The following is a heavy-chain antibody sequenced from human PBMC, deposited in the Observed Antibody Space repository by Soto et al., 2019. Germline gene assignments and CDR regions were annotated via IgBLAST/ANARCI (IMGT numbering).Heavy chain of an antibody. CDR3: VKDLHSMGLFDY. Sequence: WSLRLSCSASGFTFSSYAMHWGRQATGKGLEYVSAISSNGGSTYYADSVKGRFTISRDNSKNTLYLQMSSLRAEDTAVYYCVKDLHSMGLFDYWGQGTLVTVSS. CDR1: GFTFSSYA. CDR2: ISSNGGST. J-gene: IGHJ4*02. D-gene: IGHD3-10*01. V-gene: IGHV3-64D*06.